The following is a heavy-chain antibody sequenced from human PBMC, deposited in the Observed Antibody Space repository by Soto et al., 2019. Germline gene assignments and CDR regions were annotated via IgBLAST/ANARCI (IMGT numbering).Heavy chain of an antibody. CDR1: GFTFSSYA. CDR3: AKAGGIVVVPAAAPDYDFWSGYPSHYFDY. CDR2: ISGSGGST. D-gene: IGHD3-3*01. Sequence: PGGSLRLSCAASGFTFSSYAMSWVRQAPGKGLEWVSAISGSGGSTYYADSVKGRFTISRDNSKNTLYLQMNSLRAEDTAVYYCAKAGGIVVVPAAAPDYDFWSGYPSHYFDYWGQGTLVNVSS. J-gene: IGHJ4*02. V-gene: IGHV3-23*01.